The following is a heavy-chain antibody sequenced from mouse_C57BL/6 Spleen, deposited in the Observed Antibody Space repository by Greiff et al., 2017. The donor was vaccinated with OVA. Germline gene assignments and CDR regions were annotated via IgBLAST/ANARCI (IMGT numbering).Heavy chain of an antibody. D-gene: IGHD4-1*01. J-gene: IGHJ1*03. CDR3: ARDWSHGYFDV. CDR2: IDPEGGET. Sequence: VQLQQSGAELVKPGASVRLSCTASGFNIKDYYMHWVKQRTEQGLEWIGRIDPEGGETKYAPKFQGKATITADTASNTAYLQLSSLTSEDTAVYYCARDWSHGYFDVWGTGTTVTVSS. V-gene: IGHV14-2*01. CDR1: GFNIKDYY.